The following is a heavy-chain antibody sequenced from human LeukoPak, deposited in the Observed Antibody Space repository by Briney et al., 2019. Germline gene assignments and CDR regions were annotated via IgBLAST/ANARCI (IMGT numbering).Heavy chain of an antibody. CDR1: GFTFSGSA. CDR3: TGGLIAVARSAFDP. CDR2: IRSKANSYAT. J-gene: IGHJ5*02. V-gene: IGHV3-73*01. D-gene: IGHD6-19*01. Sequence: GGSLKLSCAASGFTFSGSAMHWVRQASGKGLEWVGRIRSKANSYATEYAASVKGRFTISRDDSKNTAYLQMNSLKTEDTAVYYCTGGLIAVARSAFDPWGQGTLVTVSS.